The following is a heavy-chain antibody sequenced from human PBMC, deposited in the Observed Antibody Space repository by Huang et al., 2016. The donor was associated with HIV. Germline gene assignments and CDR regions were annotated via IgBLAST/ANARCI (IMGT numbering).Heavy chain of an antibody. D-gene: IGHD3-3*01. J-gene: IGHJ4*02. V-gene: IGHV3-23*01. Sequence: AASIFTFSTSAMSWVRQAPGKGLEWVSGISGSGSSTYYADSVKGRFTISRDNSRNTRYLQMKSLRVEDTAIYYCAKGSVRSLTGPKYQYYFDYWGQGTLVTVSS. CDR1: IFTFSTSA. CDR2: ISGSGSST. CDR3: AKGSVRSLTGPKYQYYFDY.